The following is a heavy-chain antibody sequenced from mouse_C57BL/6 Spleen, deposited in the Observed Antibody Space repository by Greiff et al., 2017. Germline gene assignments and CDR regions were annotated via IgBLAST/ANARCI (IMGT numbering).Heavy chain of an antibody. V-gene: IGHV1-5*01. CDR3: TREDTTVVVHYYAMEY. CDR2: IYPGNSDT. D-gene: IGHD1-1*01. CDR1: GYTFTSYW. J-gene: IGHJ4*01. Sequence: VQLQQSGTVLARPGASVKMSCKTSGYTFTSYWMHWVKQRPGQGLEWIGAIYPGNSDTSYNQKFKGKAKLTAVTSASTAYMELSSLTNEDSAVYDCTREDTTVVVHYYAMEYWGQGTSVTVSS.